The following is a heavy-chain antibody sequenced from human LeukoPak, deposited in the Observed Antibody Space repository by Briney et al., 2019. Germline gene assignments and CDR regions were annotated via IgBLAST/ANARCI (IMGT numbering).Heavy chain of an antibody. V-gene: IGHV4-4*07. CDR2: IYTSGST. D-gene: IGHD3-3*01. CDR1: GGSISSYY. J-gene: IGHJ6*03. CDR3: ARGADFWSGYRHYYYYYMDV. Sequence: SETLSLTCTVSGGSISSYYWSWIRQPAGKGLEWIGRIYTSGSTNYNLSLMSRVTISVDTSKNQSSLKLSSVTAADTAVYFCARGADFWSGYRHYYYYYMDVWGKGTTVTVSS.